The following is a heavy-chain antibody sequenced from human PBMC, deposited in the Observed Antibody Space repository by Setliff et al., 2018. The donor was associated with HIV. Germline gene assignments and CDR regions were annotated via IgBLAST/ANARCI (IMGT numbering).Heavy chain of an antibody. CDR3: ATAGGIYSSSVGLFDY. D-gene: IGHD6-6*01. CDR1: GFTFSTQW. J-gene: IGHJ4*02. CDR2: INSDGTTT. V-gene: IGHV3-74*01. Sequence: PGGSLRLSCAASGFTFSTQWMHWVRQAPGKGLVWVSRINSDGTTTNYADSVKGRFTISRDNAKNTLYLQMNSLRVEDTAVYYCATAGGIYSSSVGLFDYWGQGTLVTVSS.